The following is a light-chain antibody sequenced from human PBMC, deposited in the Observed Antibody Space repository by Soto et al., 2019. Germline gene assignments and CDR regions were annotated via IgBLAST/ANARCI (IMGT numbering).Light chain of an antibody. CDR3: HQYGSSHT. CDR2: GAS. V-gene: IGKV3-15*01. CDR1: QSVSSN. J-gene: IGKJ2*01. Sequence: EIVMTQSPATLSVSPGERATLSCRASQSVSSNLAWYQQKPGQAPRLLIYGASTRATGIPARFSGSGSGTEFTLTISSLQSEDFAFYYCHQYGSSHTFGQGTKLEIK.